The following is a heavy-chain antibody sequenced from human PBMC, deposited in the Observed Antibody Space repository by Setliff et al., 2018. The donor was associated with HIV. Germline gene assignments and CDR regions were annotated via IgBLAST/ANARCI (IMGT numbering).Heavy chain of an antibody. D-gene: IGHD3-10*01. CDR3: ARERSALLWKNWFDP. Sequence: KTSETLSLTCTVSGGSISSGSYYWSWIRQPAGKGLEWIGHIYTSGSTNYNPSLKSRVTISVDTSKNQFSLKLSSVTAADTAVYYCARERSALLWKNWFDPWGQGTLVTVSS. CDR2: IYTSGST. J-gene: IGHJ5*02. CDR1: GGSISSGSYY. V-gene: IGHV4-61*09.